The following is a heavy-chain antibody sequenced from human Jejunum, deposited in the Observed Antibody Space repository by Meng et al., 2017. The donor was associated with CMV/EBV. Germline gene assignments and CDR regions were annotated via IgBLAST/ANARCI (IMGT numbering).Heavy chain of an antibody. CDR3: AKSDHNIWYGFTL. CDR1: GLIFRHYS. J-gene: IGHJ4*02. CDR2: ITSSGDGT. D-gene: IGHD6-13*01. Sequence: DVVLVVSVGDSVKPGGSMTRSWAASGLIFRHYSMSWVRQAPVNGLEWVSAITSSGDGTYYADSVKGRVTISRDNSKNTLYLKMNSLRDEDTAVYYCAKSDHNIWYGFTLWGQGTLVTVSS. V-gene: IGHV3-23*04.